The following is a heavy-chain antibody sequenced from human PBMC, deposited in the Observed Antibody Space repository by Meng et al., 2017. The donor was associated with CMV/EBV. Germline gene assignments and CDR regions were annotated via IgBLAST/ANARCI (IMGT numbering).Heavy chain of an antibody. CDR1: GYIFTTCY. D-gene: IGHD2-15*01. J-gene: IGHJ4*02. V-gene: IGHV1-46*04. CDR2: INLVDGNT. CDR3: AREYPATWYFDH. Sequence: QVQPGQFGAEVTNPGASLKISCKASGYIFTTCYIHWVRQAPGQGLEWMGMINLVDGNTNVAHKLQGRLSMTRDTSTSTVYMDLSSLRSEDTAMYYCAREYPATWYFDHWGQGTLVTVSS.